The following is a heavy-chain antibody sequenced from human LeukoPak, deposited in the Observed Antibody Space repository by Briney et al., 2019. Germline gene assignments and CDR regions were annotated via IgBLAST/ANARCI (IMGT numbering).Heavy chain of an antibody. CDR1: GGSISSSSYY. V-gene: IGHV4-39*07. CDR2: IYYSGTT. CDR3: AREIGDDAFDI. D-gene: IGHD2-21*01. J-gene: IGHJ3*02. Sequence: SETLSLTCTVSGGSISSSSYYWGWIRQPPGKGLEWIGSIYYSGTTYYNPSLKSRVTISVDTSKNQFSLKLSSVTAADTAVYYCAREIGDDAFDIWGQGTMVTVSS.